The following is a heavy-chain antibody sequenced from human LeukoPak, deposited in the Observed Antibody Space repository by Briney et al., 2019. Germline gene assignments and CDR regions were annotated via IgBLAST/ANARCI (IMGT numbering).Heavy chain of an antibody. CDR2: INPNSGGT. V-gene: IGHV1-2*06. Sequence: ASVTVSCKASGYTFSGYYMHWVRQAPGQGLEWMGRINPNSGGTNYAQTFQGRVTMTRDTSISTAYMELSRLRSDDTAVYYCARDRRNCSSTSCYGVYGMDVWGQGTTVTVSS. CDR1: GYTFSGYY. J-gene: IGHJ6*02. D-gene: IGHD2-2*01. CDR3: ARDRRNCSSTSCYGVYGMDV.